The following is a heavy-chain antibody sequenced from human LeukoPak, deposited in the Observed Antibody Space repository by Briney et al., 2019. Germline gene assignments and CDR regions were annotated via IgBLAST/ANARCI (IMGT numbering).Heavy chain of an antibody. CDR2: ISGSGGST. D-gene: IGHD5-18*01. Sequence: GGSLRLSCAASGFAFNTYAMSWVRQAPGKGLEWVSAISGSGGSTYYADSVKGRFTISRDNSKNTLYLQMNSLRAEDTAVYYCAKAGRGYSYGRGAGFNWFDPWGQGTLVTVSS. CDR1: GFAFNTYA. CDR3: AKAGRGYSYGRGAGFNWFDP. J-gene: IGHJ5*02. V-gene: IGHV3-23*01.